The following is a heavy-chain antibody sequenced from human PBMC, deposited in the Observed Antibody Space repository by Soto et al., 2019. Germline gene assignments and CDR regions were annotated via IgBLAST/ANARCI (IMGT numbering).Heavy chain of an antibody. CDR1: GDSITSIYH. CDR3: ARDSTGVAEAYFDY. Sequence: TSETLSLTCAVSGDSITSIYHWAWIRQPPGRGLEWVASIYHSGSTNYNPSLKSRVTISVDTSKNQFSLKLSSVTAADTAVYYCARDSTGVAEAYFDYWGQGTLVTVSS. V-gene: IGHV4-38-2*02. D-gene: IGHD2-21*01. J-gene: IGHJ4*02. CDR2: IYHSGST.